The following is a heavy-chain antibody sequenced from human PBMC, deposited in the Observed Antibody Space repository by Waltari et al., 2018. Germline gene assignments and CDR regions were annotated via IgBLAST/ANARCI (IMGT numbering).Heavy chain of an antibody. J-gene: IGHJ4*02. V-gene: IGHV1-2*06. CDR1: GYTFTGYY. CDR2: INRNSDGT. D-gene: IGHD2-15*01. CDR3: AREGGRGGSDY. Sequence: QVQLVQSGAEVKKPGASVKVSCKASGYTFTGYYVHWVRQAPGQGLEWMGRINRNSDGTNYAQKFQGRVTMTRDTSISTAYMELSRLRSDDTAVYYCAREGGRGGSDYWGQGTLVTVSS.